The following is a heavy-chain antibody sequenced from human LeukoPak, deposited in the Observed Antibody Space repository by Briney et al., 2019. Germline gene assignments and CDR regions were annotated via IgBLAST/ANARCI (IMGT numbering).Heavy chain of an antibody. CDR2: INHSGST. V-gene: IGHV4-34*01. CDR3: ARVVYYYDSRGIDY. D-gene: IGHD3-22*01. J-gene: IGHJ4*02. CDR1: GGSFSGYY. Sequence: SETLSLTCAVYGGSFSGYYWSWIRQPPGKGLEWIGEINHSGSTNCNPSLKSRVTISVDTSKNQFSLKLSSVTAADTAVYYCARVVYYYDSRGIDYWGQGTLVTVSS.